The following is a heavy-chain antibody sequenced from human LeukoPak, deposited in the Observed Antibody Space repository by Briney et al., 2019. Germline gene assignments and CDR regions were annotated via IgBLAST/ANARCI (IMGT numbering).Heavy chain of an antibody. V-gene: IGHV4-59*01. CDR1: GGSIRNYY. CDR3: AREVYYYYYMDV. CDR2: IYYSGST. J-gene: IGHJ6*03. Sequence: SETLSLTCTVSGGSIRNYYWSWIRQPPGKGLEWIGYIYYSGSTNYNPSLKSRVTISVDTSKNQFSLKLSSVTAADTAVYYCAREVYYYYYMDVWGKGTTVTVSS.